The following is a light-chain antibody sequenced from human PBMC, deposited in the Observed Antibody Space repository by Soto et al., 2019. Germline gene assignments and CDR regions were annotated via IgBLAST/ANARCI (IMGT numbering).Light chain of an antibody. Sequence: QSALTQFASVSGSPGQSITISCTGTSSDIGGYDYVSWYQVHPGKAPKVLIYDVSNRPSGVSNRFSGSKSGSTASLTIFGLQAEDEADYYCSSYTSTYSLIFGGGTKVTVL. V-gene: IGLV2-14*03. J-gene: IGLJ2*01. CDR1: SSDIGGYDY. CDR2: DVS. CDR3: SSYTSTYSLI.